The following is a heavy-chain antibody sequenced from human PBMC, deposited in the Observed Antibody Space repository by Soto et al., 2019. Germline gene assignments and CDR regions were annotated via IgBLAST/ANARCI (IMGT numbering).Heavy chain of an antibody. CDR3: ATRSPAFDY. J-gene: IGHJ4*02. V-gene: IGHV1-18*01. Sequence: QVQLVQSGPEVKKPGASVKVSCKTSGYTFTSYGISWVRQAPGQGVEWRGWISTYKGNTNYAQKFQGSFTMTTDTSTSTAYIELRSLRSDDTAVYYCATRSPAFDYWGQGTLVTVSS. CDR1: GYTFTSYG. CDR2: ISTYKGNT.